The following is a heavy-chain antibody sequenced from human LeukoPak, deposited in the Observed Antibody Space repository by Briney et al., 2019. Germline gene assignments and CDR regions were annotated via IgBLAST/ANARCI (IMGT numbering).Heavy chain of an antibody. D-gene: IGHD1-1*01. CDR3: ARDRHWNQGNFDY. CDR2: INPNSGDT. CDR1: GYTITGYY. V-gene: IGHV1-2*02. J-gene: IGHJ4*02. Sequence: GASVKVSCKASGYTITGYYTHWVRQAPGQGLEWMGWINPNSGDTNYAQKFQGRVTMTRDTSINTAFMELSRLRSDDTAVYYCARDRHWNQGNFDYWGQGTLVTVSS.